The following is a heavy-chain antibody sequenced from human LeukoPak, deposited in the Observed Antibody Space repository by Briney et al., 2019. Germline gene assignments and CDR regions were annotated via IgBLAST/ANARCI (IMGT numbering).Heavy chain of an antibody. Sequence: GGSLSLSCAASGFTFSSYKMHWVGQAPGKGLEGVSYISSSGSTIYYADSVKGRFTISRDNAKNSLYLQMNSLRAEDTAVYYCARELAYYFDYWGQGALVTVSS. V-gene: IGHV3-48*03. CDR1: GFTFSSYK. CDR2: ISSSGSTI. CDR3: ARELAYYFDY. D-gene: IGHD5-12*01. J-gene: IGHJ4*02.